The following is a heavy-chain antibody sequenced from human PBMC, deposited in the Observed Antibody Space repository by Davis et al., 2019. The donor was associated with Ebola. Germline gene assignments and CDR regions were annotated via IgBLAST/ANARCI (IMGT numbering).Heavy chain of an antibody. CDR1: GFTFSSYW. J-gene: IGHJ4*02. Sequence: GESLKISCAASGFTFSSYWMHWVRQAPGKGLVWVSRINSDGSSTSYADSVKGRFTISRDNAKNSLYLQMNSLRAEDTALYYCAKDSGYSSGWYGGAPDYWGQGTLVTVSS. V-gene: IGHV3-74*01. CDR3: AKDSGYSSGWYGGAPDY. D-gene: IGHD6-19*01. CDR2: INSDGSST.